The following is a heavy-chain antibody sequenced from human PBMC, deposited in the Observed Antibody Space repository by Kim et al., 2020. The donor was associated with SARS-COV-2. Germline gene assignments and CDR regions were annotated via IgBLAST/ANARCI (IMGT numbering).Heavy chain of an antibody. D-gene: IGHD3-22*01. CDR3: ASWSGEYYYDSSGYYYRRTAYYYYYGMDV. J-gene: IGHJ6*02. CDR1: GGTFSSYA. Sequence: SVKVSCKASGGTFSSYAISWVRQAPGQGLEWMGGIIPIFGTANYAQKFQGRVTITADESTSTAYMELSSLRSEDTAVYYCASWSGEYYYDSSGYYYRRTAYYYYYGMDVWGQGTTVTVSS. V-gene: IGHV1-69*13. CDR2: IIPIFGTA.